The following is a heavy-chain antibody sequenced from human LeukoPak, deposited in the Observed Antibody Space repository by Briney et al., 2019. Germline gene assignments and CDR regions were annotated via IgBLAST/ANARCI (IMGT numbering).Heavy chain of an antibody. Sequence: ASVKVSCKASGYTFTGYYVHWVRQAPGQGLEWMGWISGYNGDTDYAQKFQGRVTMTTYTSTSTAYMELRSLGSDDTAVYYCARDRHSGYSSTWYDYWGQGTLVTVSS. CDR3: ARDRHSGYSSTWYDY. CDR2: ISGYNGDT. V-gene: IGHV1-18*04. D-gene: IGHD6-13*01. CDR1: GYTFTGYY. J-gene: IGHJ4*02.